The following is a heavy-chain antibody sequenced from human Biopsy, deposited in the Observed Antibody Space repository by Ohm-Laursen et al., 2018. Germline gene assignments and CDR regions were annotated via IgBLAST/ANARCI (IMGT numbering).Heavy chain of an antibody. V-gene: IGHV4-39*01. Sequence: PSDTLSLTCPVSGGSVSSNTDYWAWLRQPPGKGLEWIGSIFYTGIIFYNPSLKSRFSISVDTSKNQFSLNLNSVTASDTALYYCARHPTGFWFDPWGQGTLVIVSS. CDR3: ARHPTGFWFDP. CDR2: IFYTGII. CDR1: GGSVSSNTDY. J-gene: IGHJ5*02.